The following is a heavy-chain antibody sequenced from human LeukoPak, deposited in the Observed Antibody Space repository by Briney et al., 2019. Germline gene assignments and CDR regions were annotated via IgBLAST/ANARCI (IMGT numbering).Heavy chain of an antibody. V-gene: IGHV4-59*12. CDR1: GGSISSYY. Sequence: SETLSLTCTVSGGSISSYYWSWIRQPPGKGLEWIGYIYYSGSTNYNPSLKSRVTISVDTSKNQFSLKLSSVTAADTAVYYCARVSGYSYGYPDYWGQGTLVTVSS. CDR2: IYYSGST. D-gene: IGHD5-18*01. CDR3: ARVSGYSYGYPDY. J-gene: IGHJ4*02.